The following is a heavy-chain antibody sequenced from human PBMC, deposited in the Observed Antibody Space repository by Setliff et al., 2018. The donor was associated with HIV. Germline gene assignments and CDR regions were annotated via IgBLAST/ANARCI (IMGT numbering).Heavy chain of an antibody. CDR3: AKPVGPSNWYFDL. D-gene: IGHD1-26*01. CDR2: IHSADNTT. CDR1: GFTFSSYA. V-gene: IGHV3-23*03. Sequence: GGSLRLSCAASGFTFSSYAMSWVRQAPGKGPEWVSFIHSADNTTLYADSLKRRFTISRANSTRTLYLQMNILKVEATAVYYCAKPVGPSNWYFDLWGRGSLVTVSS. J-gene: IGHJ2*01.